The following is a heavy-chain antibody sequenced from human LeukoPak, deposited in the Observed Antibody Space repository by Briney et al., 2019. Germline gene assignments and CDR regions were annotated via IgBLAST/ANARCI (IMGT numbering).Heavy chain of an antibody. Sequence: SETLSLTCTVSGGSISNYYWNWIRQPPGKGLVWIGYIYYSGSTNYNPSLKSRVTISVDTSKNQFSLKLSSVTAADTAVYYCATVEGYCTSTSCYRAYFQHWGQGTLVTVSS. CDR1: GGSISNYY. CDR2: IYYSGST. J-gene: IGHJ1*01. D-gene: IGHD2-2*02. V-gene: IGHV4-59*01. CDR3: ATVEGYCTSTSCYRAYFQH.